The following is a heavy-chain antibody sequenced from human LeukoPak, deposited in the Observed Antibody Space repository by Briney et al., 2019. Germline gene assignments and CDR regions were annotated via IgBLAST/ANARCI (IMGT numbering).Heavy chain of an antibody. Sequence: ASVKVSCKASGYTFTGYYMHWVRQAPGQGLEWMGWINPNSGGTNYAQKFQGRVTMTRDTSISTAYMELSRLRSDDTAVYYCARDGDSSGYYYGGCWFDPWGQGTLVTVSS. CDR2: INPNSGGT. J-gene: IGHJ5*02. CDR3: ARDGDSSGYYYGGCWFDP. D-gene: IGHD3-22*01. CDR1: GYTFTGYY. V-gene: IGHV1-2*02.